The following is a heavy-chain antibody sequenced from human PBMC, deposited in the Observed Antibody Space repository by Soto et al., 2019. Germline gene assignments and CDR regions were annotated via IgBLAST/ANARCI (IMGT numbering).Heavy chain of an antibody. J-gene: IGHJ4*02. Sequence: GGSLRLSCAASGFTFSSYAMSWVRQAPGKGLEWVSAISGSGGSTYYADSVKGRFTISRDNSKNTLYLQMNSLRAEDTAVYYCAKDIRGSGDQLLYRQLGVYFDYWGQGTLVTVSS. D-gene: IGHD2-2*02. CDR2: ISGSGGST. CDR1: GFTFSSYA. CDR3: AKDIRGSGDQLLYRQLGVYFDY. V-gene: IGHV3-23*01.